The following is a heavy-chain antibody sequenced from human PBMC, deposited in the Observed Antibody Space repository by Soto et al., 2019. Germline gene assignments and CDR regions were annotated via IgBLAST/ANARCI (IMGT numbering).Heavy chain of an antibody. CDR2: IYWDDDK. CDR3: AHGDGSLGRDWFDP. J-gene: IGHJ5*02. Sequence: QITLKESGPTLVKPTQTLKLTCTFSGFSLTTRGVAVGWIRQPPGKALEWLAVIYWDDDKRYSPSLKYRLTITKDTSKNQVVLTLTNMDPVDTATYYCAHGDGSLGRDWFDPWGQGTLVTVSS. D-gene: IGHD3-10*01. CDR1: GFSLTTRGVA. V-gene: IGHV2-5*02.